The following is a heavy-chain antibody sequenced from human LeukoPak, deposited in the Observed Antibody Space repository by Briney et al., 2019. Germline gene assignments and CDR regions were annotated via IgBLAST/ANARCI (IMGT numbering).Heavy chain of an antibody. D-gene: IGHD4-17*01. CDR2: VSAEGDRR. V-gene: IGHV3-30*04. J-gene: IGHJ4*02. CDR1: GFTFSHYA. Sequence: AGSLRLSCAASGFTFSHYAMHWVRRAPGKGLEWITFVSAEGDRRYYADSVKGRFTISRDDSKNTLYLQMNRLRPEDSALYYCVRDLSGHYSFDHWGQGALVTVSS. CDR3: VRDLSGHYSFDH.